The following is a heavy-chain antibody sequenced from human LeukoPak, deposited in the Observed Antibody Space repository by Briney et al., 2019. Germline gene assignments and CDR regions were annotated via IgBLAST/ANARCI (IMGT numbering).Heavy chain of an antibody. Sequence: GGSLRLSCAASGFTFSSYAMHWVRQAPGKGLEYVSAISSNGGSTYYANSVKGRFTISRDNSKNTLYLQMGSLRAEDMAVYYCARAAAETGAFRDNWFDPWGQGTLVTVSS. V-gene: IGHV3-64*01. CDR3: ARAAAETGAFRDNWFDP. D-gene: IGHD6-19*01. CDR2: ISSNGGST. J-gene: IGHJ5*02. CDR1: GFTFSSYA.